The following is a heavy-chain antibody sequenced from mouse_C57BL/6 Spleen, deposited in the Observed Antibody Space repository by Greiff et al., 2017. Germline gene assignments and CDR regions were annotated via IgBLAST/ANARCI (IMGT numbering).Heavy chain of an antibody. D-gene: IGHD2-4*01. V-gene: IGHV1-80*01. J-gene: IGHJ2*01. CDR3: ARSGVYDYYFDD. CDR2: IYPGDGDT. Sequence: QVQLKQSGAELVKPGASVKISCKASGYAFSSYWMNWVKQRPGTGLEWIGQIYPGDGDTNYNGKFKGKATLTADKSSSTAYMQRSSLTSEDSAVYFCARSGVYDYYFDDWGQGTTLTVSS. CDR1: GYAFSSYW.